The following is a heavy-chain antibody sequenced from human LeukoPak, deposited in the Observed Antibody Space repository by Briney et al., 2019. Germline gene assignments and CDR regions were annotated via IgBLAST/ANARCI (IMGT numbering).Heavy chain of an antibody. Sequence: GGSLRLSCAASGFTFRKYAMSWVRQIPGKGLEWVSGISAGGSRTYYSDSVKGRFTISRDNSKNTLYLQMNSLRAEDTAVYYCASFIMGLHTHDWGQGTLVTVSS. V-gene: IGHV3-23*01. CDR3: ASFIMGLHTHD. CDR1: GFTFRKYA. CDR2: ISAGGSRT. J-gene: IGHJ1*01. D-gene: IGHD4-11*01.